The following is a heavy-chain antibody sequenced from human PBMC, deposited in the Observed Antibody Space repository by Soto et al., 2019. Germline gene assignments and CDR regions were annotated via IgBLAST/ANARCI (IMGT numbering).Heavy chain of an antibody. J-gene: IGHJ2*01. Sequence: QVQLVQSGAEVKKPGASVKVSCKASGYTFTSYGISWVRQAPGQGLEWMGWISAYNGNTNYAQKLQGRVTMTTDTPTSTAYMELRSLRSDDTAVYYCARVPDTAMVYWYFDLWGRGTLVTVSS. D-gene: IGHD5-18*01. CDR3: ARVPDTAMVYWYFDL. CDR1: GYTFTSYG. CDR2: ISAYNGNT. V-gene: IGHV1-18*01.